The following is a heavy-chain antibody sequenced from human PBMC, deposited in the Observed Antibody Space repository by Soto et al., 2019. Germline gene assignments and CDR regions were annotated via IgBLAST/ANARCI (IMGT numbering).Heavy chain of an antibody. D-gene: IGHD1-1*01. V-gene: IGHV3-33*01. CDR1: GISFSKHG. CDR3: ARGNWKDGYFDY. J-gene: IGHJ4*02. Sequence: QVQLVESGGGVVQPGRSLRLSCAASGISFSKHGMHWVRKAPGKGLEWVAVMWYDESKKYNEDSVKGRITISRDDSKNTVYLQMNSLRADDTAVYYCARGNWKDGYFDYWGQGTLVTVSS. CDR2: MWYDESKK.